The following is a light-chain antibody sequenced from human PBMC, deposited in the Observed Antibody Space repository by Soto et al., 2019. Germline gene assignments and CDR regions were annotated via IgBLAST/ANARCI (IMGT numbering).Light chain of an antibody. CDR2: AAS. V-gene: IGKV3-15*01. CDR1: QSIDMT. Sequence: EIVMTQSPATLSVSPGERATLSCRASQSIDMTLAWYQQKPGQAPRLLIYAASTRATGIPARFSGSGSWTEFTLTISSLQSEDFAVYYCQRYDKWPPWTFGQGTRVEIK. J-gene: IGKJ1*01. CDR3: QRYDKWPPWT.